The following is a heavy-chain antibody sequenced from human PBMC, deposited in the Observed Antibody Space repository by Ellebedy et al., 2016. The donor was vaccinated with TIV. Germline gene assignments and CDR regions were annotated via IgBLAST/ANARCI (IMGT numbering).Heavy chain of an antibody. Sequence: ASVKVSCKASGYTFTSYYMHWVRQAPGQGLEWMGIINPSGGSTSYAQKFQGRVTMTRDTSTSTVYMELSSLRSEDTAVYYCARDLGVRGAVTNWFDPWGQGTLVTVSS. CDR1: GYTFTSYY. J-gene: IGHJ5*02. CDR3: ARDLGVRGAVTNWFDP. CDR2: INPSGGST. D-gene: IGHD4-17*01. V-gene: IGHV1-46*01.